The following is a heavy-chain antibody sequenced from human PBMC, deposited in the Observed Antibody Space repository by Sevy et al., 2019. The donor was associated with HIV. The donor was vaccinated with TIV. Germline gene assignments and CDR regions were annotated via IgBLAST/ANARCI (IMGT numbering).Heavy chain of an antibody. CDR1: GGSLSGYY. J-gene: IGHJ4*02. V-gene: IGHV4-34*01. CDR3: ARGQWEHPF. Sequence: SETLSLTCAVYGGSLSGYYWSWIRQPPGKGLEWIGEIMRSGITNYNPSLKSRVSISIDTSKNQFSLKVNSLTAADTAIYYCARGQWEHPFWGQGTQVTVSS. D-gene: IGHD1-26*01. CDR2: IMRSGIT.